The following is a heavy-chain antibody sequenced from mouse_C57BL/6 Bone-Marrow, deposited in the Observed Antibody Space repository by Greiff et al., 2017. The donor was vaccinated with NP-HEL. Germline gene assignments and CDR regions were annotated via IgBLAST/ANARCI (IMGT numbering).Heavy chain of an antibody. D-gene: IGHD1-1*01. CDR2: ISYDGSN. CDR3: ARGLLRFYWYFDV. Sequence: EVQLQQSGPGLVKPSQSLSLTCSVTGYSITSGYYWNWIRQFPGNKLEWMGYISYDGSNNYNPSLKNRISITRDTSKNQFFLKLNSVTTEDTATYYCARGLLRFYWYFDVWGTGTTVTVSS. CDR1: GYSITSGYY. V-gene: IGHV3-6*01. J-gene: IGHJ1*03.